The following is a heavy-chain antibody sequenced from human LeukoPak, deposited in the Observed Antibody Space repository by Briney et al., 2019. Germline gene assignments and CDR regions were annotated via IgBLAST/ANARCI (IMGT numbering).Heavy chain of an antibody. D-gene: IGHD6-19*01. CDR3: ARDSSGWHNWFDP. CDR1: GFTFSSYW. CDR2: INSDGSST. Sequence: PGGSLRLSCAASGFTFSSYWMHWVRKAPGKGLVWVSRINSDGSSTSYADSVKGRFTISRDNAKNTLYLQMNSLRAEDTAVYYCARDSSGWHNWFDPWGQGTLVTVSS. J-gene: IGHJ5*02. V-gene: IGHV3-74*01.